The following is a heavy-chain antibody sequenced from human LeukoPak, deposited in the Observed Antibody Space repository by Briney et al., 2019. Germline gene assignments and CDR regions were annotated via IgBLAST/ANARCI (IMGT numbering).Heavy chain of an antibody. CDR3: ARAANSNAFDI. CDR2: ISSSSNYI. J-gene: IGHJ3*02. CDR1: GFTFSSYS. V-gene: IGHV3-21*01. Sequence: GGSLRLSCAASGFTFSSYSMNWVRQAPGKGLEWVSSISSSSNYIYYADSVKGRFTISRDNAKNSLYLQMNSLRAEDTAVYYCARAANSNAFDIWGQGTMVTVSS. D-gene: IGHD2/OR15-2a*01.